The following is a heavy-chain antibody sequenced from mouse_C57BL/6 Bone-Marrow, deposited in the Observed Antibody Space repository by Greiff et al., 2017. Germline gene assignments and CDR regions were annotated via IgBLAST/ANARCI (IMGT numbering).Heavy chain of an antibody. J-gene: IGHJ3*01. CDR1: GYTFTSYG. CDR3: ASDYYGSSRFAY. D-gene: IGHD1-1*01. CDR2: IYPRSGNP. Sequence: VQLQQSGAELARPGASVKLSCKASGYTFTSYGISWVKQRTGQGLEWIGEIYPRSGNPYYNEKFKGKATLTADKSSSTAYMELRSLTSEDSAVYFWASDYYGSSRFAYWGQGTLVTVSA. V-gene: IGHV1-81*01.